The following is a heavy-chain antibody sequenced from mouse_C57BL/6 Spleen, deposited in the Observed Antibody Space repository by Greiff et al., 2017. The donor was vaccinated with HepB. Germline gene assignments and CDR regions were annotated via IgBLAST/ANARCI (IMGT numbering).Heavy chain of an antibody. Sequence: LQQSGGGLVQPGGSLKLSCAASGFTFSDYYMYWVRQTPEKRLEWVAYISNGGGSTYYPDTVKGRFTISRDNAKNTLYLQMSRLKSEDTAMYYCARGRGSSAMDYWGQGTSVTVSS. D-gene: IGHD1-1*01. CDR3: ARGRGSSAMDY. CDR1: GFTFSDYY. J-gene: IGHJ4*01. V-gene: IGHV5-12*01. CDR2: ISNGGGST.